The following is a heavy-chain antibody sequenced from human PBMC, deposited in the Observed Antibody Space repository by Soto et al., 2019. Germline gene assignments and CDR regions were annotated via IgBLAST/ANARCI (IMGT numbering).Heavy chain of an antibody. CDR1: GGSVSSGSYY. Sequence: SETLSLTCTVSGGSVSSGSYYWSWIRQPPGKGLEWIGYIYYSGSTYYNPSLKSRVTISVDTSKNQFSLKLSSVTAADTAVYYCARGASSSWYRWFDPWGQGTLVTVSS. CDR2: IYYSGST. J-gene: IGHJ5*02. CDR3: ARGASSSWYRWFDP. V-gene: IGHV4-31*03. D-gene: IGHD6-13*01.